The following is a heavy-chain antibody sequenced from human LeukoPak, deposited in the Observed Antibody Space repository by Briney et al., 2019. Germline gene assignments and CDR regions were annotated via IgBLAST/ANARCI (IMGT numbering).Heavy chain of an antibody. J-gene: IGHJ2*01. D-gene: IGHD5-12*01. CDR2: IYYSGST. V-gene: IGHV4-39*01. CDR3: ARPGSDGFYSGYDYWYFDL. Sequence: SETLSLTCTISGGSISSSSYYWGWIRQPPGKGLEWIGSIYYSGSTYYNPSLKSRVTISVDTSKNQFSLKLSSVTAADTAVYYCARPGSDGFYSGYDYWYFDLWGRGTLVTVSS. CDR1: GGSISSSSYY.